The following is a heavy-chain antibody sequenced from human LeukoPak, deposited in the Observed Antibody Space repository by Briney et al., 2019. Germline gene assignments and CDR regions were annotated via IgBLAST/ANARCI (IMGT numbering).Heavy chain of an antibody. V-gene: IGHV4-59*08. CDR2: IYYSGST. CDR3: ARRLTDYWSLDL. J-gene: IGHJ2*01. CDR1: SGSISGYH. Sequence: SETLSLTCTVSSGSISGYHWNWIRQPPGKGLEWIGYIYYSGSTSYNPSLKSRVTISVGTSKSQFSLKLSSVTAADTAVYYCARRLTDYWSLDLWGRGTLVTVSS. D-gene: IGHD7-27*01.